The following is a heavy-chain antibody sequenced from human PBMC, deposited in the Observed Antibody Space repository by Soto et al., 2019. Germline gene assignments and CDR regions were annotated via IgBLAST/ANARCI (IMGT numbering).Heavy chain of an antibody. J-gene: IGHJ4*02. D-gene: IGHD4-4*01. CDR3: ARYSNGLGDY. Sequence: PSETLSLTCAVYGGSFSGYYWSWIRQPPGKGLEWIGEINHSGSTNYNPSLKSRVTISVDTSKNQFSLKLSSVTAADTAVYYCARYSNGLGDYWGQGTLVTVSS. CDR2: INHSGST. V-gene: IGHV4-34*01. CDR1: GGSFSGYY.